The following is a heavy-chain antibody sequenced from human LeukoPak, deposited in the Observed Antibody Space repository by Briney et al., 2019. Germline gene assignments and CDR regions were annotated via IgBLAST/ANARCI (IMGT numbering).Heavy chain of an antibody. CDR2: IKTDGNEK. J-gene: IGHJ4*02. V-gene: IGHV3-7*01. CDR1: GFTFSSSY. D-gene: IGHD1-14*01. CDR3: ARDRGITS. Sequence: GGSLRLSCAASGFTFSSSYISWVRQPPGKGLEWVANIKTDGNEKHYVDSVKGRFTISRDNVENSLFLQMNSLRAEDTAVYYCARDRGITSWGQGTLVTVSS.